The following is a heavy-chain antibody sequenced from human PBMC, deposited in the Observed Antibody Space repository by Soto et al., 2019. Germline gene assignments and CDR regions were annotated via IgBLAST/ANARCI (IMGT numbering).Heavy chain of an antibody. V-gene: IGHV5-10-1*01. CDR1: GYTFSAFW. Sequence: PGESLKISCQASGYTFSAFWITWVRQMPGKGLEWMATIDPRDSYSNYSLSFQGHVTISADKSIGSAYLHWSTLEASDTAMYYCARHSDSDFWSGSTHYYYYGMDVWGQGTTVTVSS. J-gene: IGHJ6*02. CDR3: ARHSDSDFWSGSTHYYYYGMDV. D-gene: IGHD3-3*01. CDR2: IDPRDSYS.